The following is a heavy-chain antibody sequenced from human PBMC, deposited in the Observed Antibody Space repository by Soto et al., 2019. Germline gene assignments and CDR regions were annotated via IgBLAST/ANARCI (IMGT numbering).Heavy chain of an antibody. CDR2: ISYDGSNK. V-gene: IGHV3-30*18. Sequence: QVQLVESGGGVVQPGRSLRLSCAASGFTFSSYGMHWVRQAPGKGLEWVAVISYDGSNKYYADSVKGRFTISRDNSKNKLYLQMSSLRAEDTAVYYCAKDLSSSWYYYYYGMDVWGQGTTVTVSS. J-gene: IGHJ6*02. D-gene: IGHD6-13*01. CDR1: GFTFSSYG. CDR3: AKDLSSSWYYYYYGMDV.